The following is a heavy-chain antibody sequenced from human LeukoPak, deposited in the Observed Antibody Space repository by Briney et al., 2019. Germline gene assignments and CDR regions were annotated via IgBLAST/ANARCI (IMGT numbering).Heavy chain of an antibody. Sequence: KPSETLSLTCAVYGGSFSGYYWSWIRQPPGKGLEWIGEINHNGSTNYNPSLKSRVTISVDTSKNQFSLKLSSVTAADTAVYYCARRRYYYGSGSYSPGGYFDYWGQGTLVTVSS. CDR3: ARRRYYYGSGSYSPGGYFDY. J-gene: IGHJ4*02. D-gene: IGHD3-10*01. V-gene: IGHV4-34*01. CDR1: GGSFSGYY. CDR2: INHNGST.